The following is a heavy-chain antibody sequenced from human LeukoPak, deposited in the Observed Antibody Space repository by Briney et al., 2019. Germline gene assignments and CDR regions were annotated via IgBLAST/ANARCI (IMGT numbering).Heavy chain of an antibody. CDR1: GITSSSKG. V-gene: IGHV3-30*02. J-gene: IGHJ3*02. CDR3: AKSLDAFDI. CDR2: IRCDGSNK. Sequence: GGSLRLSCAASGITSSSKGMHWVRQAPGKGLEWVAFIRCDGSNKYYADSVKGRFTISRDSSRNTLYLQMNSLRAEDTAVFYCAKSLDAFDIWGQGTMVTVSS.